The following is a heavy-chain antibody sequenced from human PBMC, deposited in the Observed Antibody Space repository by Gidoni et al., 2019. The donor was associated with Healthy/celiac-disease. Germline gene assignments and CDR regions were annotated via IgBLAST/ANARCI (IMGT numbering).Heavy chain of an antibody. Sequence: EVQLVESGGGLVQPGGSLRLSCSASGFTLSSYAMHLVRQAPGKGLEYVSAISSNGGSTYYADSVKGRFTISRDNSKNTLYLQMSSLRAEDTAVYYCVKEEIYYFDYWGQGTLVTVSS. CDR2: ISSNGGST. CDR3: VKEEIYYFDY. J-gene: IGHJ4*02. V-gene: IGHV3-64D*06. CDR1: GFTLSSYA.